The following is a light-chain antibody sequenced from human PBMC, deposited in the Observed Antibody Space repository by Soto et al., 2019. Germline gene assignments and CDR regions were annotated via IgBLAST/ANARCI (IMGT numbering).Light chain of an antibody. CDR2: GAS. CDR1: QSVASAY. V-gene: IGKV3-20*01. Sequence: EIVLTQSPGTLSLSPGERASLSCRASQSVASAYLAWYQHKPGQAPRLLIFGASSRATGIPDRFSASGSGTDFAITISSLEPEDYAVYYCQQYGASRWTFGQGTKVEAK. J-gene: IGKJ1*01. CDR3: QQYGASRWT.